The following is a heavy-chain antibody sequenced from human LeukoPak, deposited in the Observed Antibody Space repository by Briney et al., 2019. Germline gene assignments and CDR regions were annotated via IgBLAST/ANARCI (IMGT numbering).Heavy chain of an antibody. CDR2: IDPSDSYT. D-gene: IGHD2-8*01. J-gene: IGHJ4*02. V-gene: IGHV5-10-1*01. CDR1: GYSFTSYW. CDR3: ATQVSDCTNGVCPFDY. Sequence: GESLKISCQGSGYSFTSYWISWVRQMPGKGLEWMGRIDPSDSYTNYSPSFQGHVTISADKSISTAYLQWSSLKASDTAMYYCATQVSDCTNGVCPFDYWGQGTLVTVSS.